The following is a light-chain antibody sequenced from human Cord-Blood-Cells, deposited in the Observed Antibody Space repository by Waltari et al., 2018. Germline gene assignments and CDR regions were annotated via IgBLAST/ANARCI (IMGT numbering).Light chain of an antibody. CDR3: QQSYSTLLYT. CDR1: QSISSY. CDR2: AAS. Sequence: DIQMTQSPSSLSASVGDRVTITCRASQSISSYLNWYQQKPGKAPKLLIYAASSLQSGLPSRFSGSGSGTDVTLTISSLQPEEFATYYCQQSYSTLLYTFGQGTKLEIK. V-gene: IGKV1-39*01. J-gene: IGKJ2*01.